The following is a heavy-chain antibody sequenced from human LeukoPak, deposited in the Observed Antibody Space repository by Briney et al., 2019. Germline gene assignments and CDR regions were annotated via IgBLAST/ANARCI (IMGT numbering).Heavy chain of an antibody. D-gene: IGHD3-16*02. Sequence: GGSLRLSCAASGFTFSSYAMSWVRQAPGKGLEWVSAISGSGGSTYYADSVKGRFTISGDNSKNTLYLQMNSLRAEDTAVYYCAKMGFYDYVWGSYRLFDYWGQGTLVTVSS. J-gene: IGHJ4*02. CDR1: GFTFSSYA. CDR2: ISGSGGST. CDR3: AKMGFYDYVWGSYRLFDY. V-gene: IGHV3-23*01.